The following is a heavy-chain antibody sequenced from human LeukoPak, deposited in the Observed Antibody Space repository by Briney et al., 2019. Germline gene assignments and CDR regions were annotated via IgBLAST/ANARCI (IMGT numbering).Heavy chain of an antibody. J-gene: IGHJ4*02. Sequence: PGGSLRLSCAASGFSFSTYSMNWVRQAPGKGLEWASSIGSSPTYTFYAASVKGRFTISRDNAKNSLFLQMTSLTAEDTAVYYCTRDPSDYWGQGTLVTVSS. V-gene: IGHV3-21*06. CDR3: TRDPSDY. CDR1: GFSFSTYS. CDR2: IGSSPTYT.